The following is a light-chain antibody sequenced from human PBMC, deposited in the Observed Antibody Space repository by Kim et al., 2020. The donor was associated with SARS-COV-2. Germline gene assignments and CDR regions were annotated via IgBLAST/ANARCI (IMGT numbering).Light chain of an antibody. Sequence: ALGQTVRITCQGDSLRTYYASWYQQKPGQAPSLVIYAKNNRPSGIPDRFSGSSSGDTASLTISGAQAEDEADYYCKSRDTSGDRLVFGGGTKVTVL. V-gene: IGLV3-19*01. CDR2: AKN. J-gene: IGLJ2*01. CDR3: KSRDTSGDRLV. CDR1: SLRTYY.